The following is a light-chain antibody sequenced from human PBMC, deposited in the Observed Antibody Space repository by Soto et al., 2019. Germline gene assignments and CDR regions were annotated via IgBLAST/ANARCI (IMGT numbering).Light chain of an antibody. CDR3: QQYSNWPLT. Sequence: EIVLTQSPGTLSLSPGDRATLSCRASQSVSSNYVAWFQQKYGQAPRLLIYGASSRATGIPDRFSGSGSGTDFTLTISRLEPEDFAVYYCQQYSNWPLTFGGGTKVDIK. V-gene: IGKV3-20*01. J-gene: IGKJ4*01. CDR1: QSVSSNY. CDR2: GAS.